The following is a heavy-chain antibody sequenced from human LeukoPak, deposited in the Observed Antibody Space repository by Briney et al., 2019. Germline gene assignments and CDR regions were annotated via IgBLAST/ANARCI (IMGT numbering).Heavy chain of an antibody. Sequence: PGGSLRLSCEASGFTFSNDWMHWVRQAPGKGLVWVSRINGDGSATRYADSVKGRFTISRDNARNTLYLQMNGLRAEDTAVYYCARGTSSNWYYNWFDPWGQGTLVIVSS. J-gene: IGHJ5*02. CDR3: ARGTSSNWYYNWFDP. D-gene: IGHD6-13*01. CDR1: GFTFSNDW. CDR2: INGDGSAT. V-gene: IGHV3-74*01.